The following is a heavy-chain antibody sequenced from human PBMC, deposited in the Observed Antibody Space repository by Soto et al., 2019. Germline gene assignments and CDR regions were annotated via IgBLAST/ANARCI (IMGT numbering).Heavy chain of an antibody. D-gene: IGHD3-16*01. Sequence: GGSLRLSCAASGFTFSSYAMSWVRQAPGKGLEWVSAISGSGGSTYYADSVKGRFTISRDNSKNTLYLQMNSLRAEDTAVYYCANCNDYVWGSYYFDYWGQGTLVTVSS. CDR1: GFTFSSYA. V-gene: IGHV3-23*01. CDR3: ANCNDYVWGSYYFDY. J-gene: IGHJ4*02. CDR2: ISGSGGST.